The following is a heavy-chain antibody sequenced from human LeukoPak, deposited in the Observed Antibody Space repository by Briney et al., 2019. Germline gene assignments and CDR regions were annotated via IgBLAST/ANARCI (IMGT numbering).Heavy chain of an antibody. Sequence: SVKVSCKASGGTFSSYAINWVRQAPGQGLEWMGGIIPIFGTANYAQKFQGRVTITADESTSTAYMELSSLRSEDTAVYYCARDYYDSSGYYGDYYYYMDVWGKGTTVTVSS. CDR2: IIPIFGTA. CDR1: GGTFSSYA. V-gene: IGHV1-69*13. J-gene: IGHJ6*03. D-gene: IGHD3-22*01. CDR3: ARDYYDSSGYYGDYYYYMDV.